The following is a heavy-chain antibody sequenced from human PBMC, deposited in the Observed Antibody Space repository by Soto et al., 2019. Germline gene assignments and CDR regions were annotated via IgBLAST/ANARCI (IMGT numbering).Heavy chain of an antibody. CDR1: GFTFDDYA. CDR2: ISWNSGSI. Sequence: EVQLVESGGGLVQPGRSLRLSCAASGFTFDDYAMQWVRQAPGKGLEWVSGISWNSGSIGYADSVKGRFTICRDNAKSSLCLQMNSLRAEDTALYSCARGGQLRSEGGGYWGQGTLVTVSS. J-gene: IGHJ4*02. CDR3: ARGGQLRSEGGGY. V-gene: IGHV3-9*01. D-gene: IGHD2-2*01.